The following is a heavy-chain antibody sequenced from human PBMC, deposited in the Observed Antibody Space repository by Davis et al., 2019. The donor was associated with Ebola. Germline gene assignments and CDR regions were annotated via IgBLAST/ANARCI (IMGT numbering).Heavy chain of an antibody. CDR2: IWYDGSNK. CDR3: ARDGEQQWLVLSEFAY. D-gene: IGHD6-19*01. J-gene: IGHJ4*02. V-gene: IGHV3-33*01. CDR1: GFTFSSYG. Sequence: GESLKISCAASGFTFSSYGMHWVRQAPGKGLELVAVIWYDGSNKYYADPVKGRFTISRDNSKNTLYLQMNSLRAEDTAVYYCARDGEQQWLVLSEFAYWGQGTLVTVSS.